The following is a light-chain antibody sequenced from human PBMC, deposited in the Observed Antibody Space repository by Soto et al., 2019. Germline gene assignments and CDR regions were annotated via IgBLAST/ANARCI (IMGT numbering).Light chain of an antibody. J-gene: IGLJ1*01. Sequence: QSVLTRPASVSGSPGQAITISCTGTSSDVGGYHYVSWYQHHPGKAPRLVIYGATNRPSGVSHRFSGSRSGNTASLTISGLQADDEADYYCSSYTSGITLYVFGTGTRSPS. V-gene: IGLV2-14*01. CDR2: GAT. CDR3: SSYTSGITLYV. CDR1: SSDVGGYHY.